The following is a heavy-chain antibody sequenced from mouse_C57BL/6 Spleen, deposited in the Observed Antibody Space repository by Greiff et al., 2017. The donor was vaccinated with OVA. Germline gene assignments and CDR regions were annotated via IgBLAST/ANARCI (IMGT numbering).Heavy chain of an antibody. CDR1: GYTFTSYW. CDR3: ARGGAQAGFAY. Sequence: VQLQQSGAELAKPGASVKLSCKASGYTFTSYWMHWVKQRPGQGLEWIGYLTPSSGSTKYNQKFKDKATLTADKSSSTAYMQLSSLTYEDSAVYYCARGGAQAGFAYWGQGTLVTVSA. D-gene: IGHD3-2*02. J-gene: IGHJ3*01. CDR2: LTPSSGST. V-gene: IGHV1-7*01.